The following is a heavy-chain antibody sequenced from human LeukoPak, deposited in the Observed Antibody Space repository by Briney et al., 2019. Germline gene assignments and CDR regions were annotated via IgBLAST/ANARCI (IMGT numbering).Heavy chain of an antibody. V-gene: IGHV3-23*01. J-gene: IGHJ4*02. CDR1: GFTFSNYA. Sequence: PGGSLRLSCAASGFTFSNYAMSWVRQAPGKGLEWVSAISGSGDSTYYADSVKGRFTISRDNAKNTLYLQMNSRRAEDTAQYYCAKDDSTGYATYYFDYWGERTLVTVSS. CDR3: AKDDSTGYATYYFDY. D-gene: IGHD3-22*01. CDR2: ISGSGDST.